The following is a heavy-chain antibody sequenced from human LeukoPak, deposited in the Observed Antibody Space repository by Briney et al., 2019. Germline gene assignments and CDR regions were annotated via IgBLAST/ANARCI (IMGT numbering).Heavy chain of an antibody. J-gene: IGHJ4*02. CDR3: ARAHTTVIGFDY. CDR2: IYYSGST. Sequence: PSETLSLTCTVSGGSISSYYWSWIWQPPGKGLEWIGYIYYSGSTNYNPSLKSRVTISVDTSKNQFSLKLSSVTAADTAVYYCARAHTTVIGFDYWGQGTLVTVSS. CDR1: GGSISSYY. V-gene: IGHV4-59*01. D-gene: IGHD4-17*01.